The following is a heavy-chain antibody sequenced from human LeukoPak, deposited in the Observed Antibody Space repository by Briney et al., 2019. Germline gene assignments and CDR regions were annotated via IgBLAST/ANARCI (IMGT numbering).Heavy chain of an antibody. CDR2: MLTAGTT. Sequence: GGSLRLSCAASEFIVSSYYMSWVRQAPGKGLEWVSVMLTAGTTYYADSVKGRFTISRDNSKNTLYLQMNSLRAEDTAVYYCAQKALAAGDYWGQGTLVTVSS. CDR1: EFIVSSYY. J-gene: IGHJ4*02. V-gene: IGHV3-53*01. CDR3: AQKALAAGDY. D-gene: IGHD6-13*01.